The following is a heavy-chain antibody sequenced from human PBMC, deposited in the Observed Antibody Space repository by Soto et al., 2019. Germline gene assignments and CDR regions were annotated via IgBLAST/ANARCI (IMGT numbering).Heavy chain of an antibody. CDR1: GAALNSGSYY. V-gene: IGHV4-31*03. D-gene: IGHD2-21*01. J-gene: IGHJ5*02. Sequence: SETLSLTCSVSGAALNSGSYYWSWIRQVPGKGLEWIGHIYVTGAVDYNPSLRDRITISQDTSERQFSLNLRLVTAADTAVYYCARLRIATNNYKWFDPWGQGTLVTVSS. CDR2: IYVTGAV. CDR3: ARLRIATNNYKWFDP.